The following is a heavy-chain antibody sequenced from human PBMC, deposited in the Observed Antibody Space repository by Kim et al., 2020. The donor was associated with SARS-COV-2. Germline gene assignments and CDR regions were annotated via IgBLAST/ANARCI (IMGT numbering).Heavy chain of an antibody. V-gene: IGHV3-33*06. CDR3: AKETNYDFWSGPPTWARPYGMDV. D-gene: IGHD3-3*01. Sequence: GGSLRLSCAASGFTFSSYGMHWVRQAPGKGLEWVAVIWYDGSNKYYADSVKGRFTISRDNSKNTLYLQMNSLRAEDTAVYYCAKETNYDFWSGPPTWARPYGMDVWGQGTTVTVSS. CDR1: GFTFSSYG. CDR2: IWYDGSNK. J-gene: IGHJ6*02.